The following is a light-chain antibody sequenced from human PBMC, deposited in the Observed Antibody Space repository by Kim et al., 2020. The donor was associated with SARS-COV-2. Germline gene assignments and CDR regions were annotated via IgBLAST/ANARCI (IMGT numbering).Light chain of an antibody. V-gene: IGLV3-19*01. Sequence: SSELTQDPAVSVALGQTVRITCQGDSLRRFYASWYQLKPGQAPVFVLYGKNNRPSGIPDRFPGSSSGNTASMTITGAQAEDEADYYCNSRDSSGNSYVFG. CDR2: GKN. CDR3: NSRDSSGNSYV. J-gene: IGLJ1*01. CDR1: SLRRFY.